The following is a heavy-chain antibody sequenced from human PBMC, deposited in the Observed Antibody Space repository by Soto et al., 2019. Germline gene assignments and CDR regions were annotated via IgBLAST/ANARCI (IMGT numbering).Heavy chain of an antibody. V-gene: IGHV1-18*01. D-gene: IGHD3-10*01. Sequence: GASVKVSCKTSGYTFTAYGISWVRQAPGQGLEWMGWISTNNGNTRYAERVQGRVALTSDTPTSTVYMELWSLKSDDTAVYYCARVGHDGSGRYPYNPDERAQRTTVTVSS. CDR1: GYTFTAYG. J-gene: IGHJ4*02. CDR2: ISTNNGNT. CDR3: ARVGHDGSGRYPYNPDE.